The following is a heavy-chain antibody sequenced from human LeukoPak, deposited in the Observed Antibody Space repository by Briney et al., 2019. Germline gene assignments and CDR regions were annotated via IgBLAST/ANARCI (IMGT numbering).Heavy chain of an antibody. J-gene: IGHJ4*02. CDR1: GGTFSSYA. CDR2: IIPIFGTA. D-gene: IGHD2-15*01. CDR3: ASAAGAHCSGGSCYSHFDY. V-gene: IGHV1-69*13. Sequence: ASVKVSCKASGGTFSSYAISWVRQAPGQGLEWMGGIIPIFGTANYAQKFQGRVTITADESTSTAYMELSSLRSEDTAVYYCASAAGAHCSGGSCYSHFDYWGQGTLVTVSS.